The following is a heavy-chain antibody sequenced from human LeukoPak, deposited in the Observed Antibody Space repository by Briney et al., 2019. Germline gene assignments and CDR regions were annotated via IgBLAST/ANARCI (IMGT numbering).Heavy chain of an antibody. CDR3: AKDLTQRIQLGKGYFDY. Sequence: SETMSLTCTVSGGSISSSNYYWGWIRQPPGKGLEWIGSIYYTGSTYYNPSLKSRVTISVDTSKNQFSLKLSSVTAADTAVYYCAKDLTQRIQLGKGYFDYWGQGTLVTVTS. D-gene: IGHD6-25*01. CDR2: IYYTGST. V-gene: IGHV4-39*02. J-gene: IGHJ4*02. CDR1: GGSISSSNYY.